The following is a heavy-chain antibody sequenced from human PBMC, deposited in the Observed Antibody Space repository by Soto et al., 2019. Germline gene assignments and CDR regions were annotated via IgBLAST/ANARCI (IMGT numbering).Heavy chain of an antibody. J-gene: IGHJ6*02. V-gene: IGHV3-13*05. CDR2: ISAAGDP. Sequence: EVQLVESGGGLVQPGGSLRLSCDASGFTFRNYDMHWVRQGTGKGLEWVSGISAAGDPDYADSVEGRFTISRENAQNSSFLQINSLRVGDTAVYYCSRTDRDFYGLDVWGQGTTVIVSS. CDR3: SRTDRDFYGLDV. CDR1: GFTFRNYD.